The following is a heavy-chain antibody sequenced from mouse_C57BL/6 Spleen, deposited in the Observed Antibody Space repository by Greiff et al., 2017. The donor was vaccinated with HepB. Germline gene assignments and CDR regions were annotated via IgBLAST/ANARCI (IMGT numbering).Heavy chain of an antibody. J-gene: IGHJ2*01. Sequence: QVQLQQPGAELVMPGASVKLSCKASGYTFTSYWMHWVKQRPGQGLEWIGEIDPSDSYTNYNQKFKGKSTLPVDKSSSTAYMPLSSLTSEDSAVYYCARSLTTVVATDPFDYWGQGTTLTVSS. D-gene: IGHD1-1*01. CDR1: GYTFTSYW. CDR2: IDPSDSYT. V-gene: IGHV1-69*01. CDR3: ARSLTTVVATDPFDY.